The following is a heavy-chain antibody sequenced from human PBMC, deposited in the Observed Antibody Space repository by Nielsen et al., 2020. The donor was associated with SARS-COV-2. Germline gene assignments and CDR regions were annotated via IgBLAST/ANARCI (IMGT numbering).Heavy chain of an antibody. D-gene: IGHD5-18*01. J-gene: IGHJ4*02. CDR2: IKQDGSEK. V-gene: IGHV3-7*01. CDR3: ARGGLGYSYGPGDY. CDR1: GFTFSSYW. Sequence: GESLKISCAASGFTFSSYWMNWVRQAPGKGLEWVANIKQDGSEKYYGDSVKGRFTISRDNAKNSLYLQMNSLRAEDTAVYYCARGGLGYSYGPGDYWGQGTLVTVSS.